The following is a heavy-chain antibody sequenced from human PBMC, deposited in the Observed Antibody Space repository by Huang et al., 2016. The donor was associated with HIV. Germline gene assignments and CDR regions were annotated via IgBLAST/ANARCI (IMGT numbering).Heavy chain of an antibody. V-gene: IGHV4-39*01. J-gene: IGHJ4*02. CDR1: GGSISSSSYY. CDR3: RGDIVVVVAATRYYFDY. Sequence: QLQLQESGPGLVKPSETLSLTCTVSGGSISSSSYYWGWIRQPPGKGLEWIGSIDYGGSTYSNPSLKRRVTISVDTSKNQCSLKLSSVTAADTAVYYCRGDIVVVVAATRYYFDYWGQGTLVTVSS. D-gene: IGHD2-15*01. CDR2: IDYGGST.